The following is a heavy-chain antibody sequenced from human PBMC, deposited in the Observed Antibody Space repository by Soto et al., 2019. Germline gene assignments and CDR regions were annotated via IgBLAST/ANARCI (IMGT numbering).Heavy chain of an antibody. V-gene: IGHV1-69*12. J-gene: IGHJ4*02. D-gene: IGHD5-18*01. CDR2: IIPIFGTA. CDR1: GGTFSSYA. Sequence: QVQLVQSGAEVKKPGSSVKVSCKASGGTFSSYAISWVRQAPGQGLEWMGGIIPIFGTANYAQKFQGRVTITADEYTSTADVELSSLRSEDTAVYYCAGVVETSRVYYFDYWGQGTLDIVSS. CDR3: AGVVETSRVYYFDY.